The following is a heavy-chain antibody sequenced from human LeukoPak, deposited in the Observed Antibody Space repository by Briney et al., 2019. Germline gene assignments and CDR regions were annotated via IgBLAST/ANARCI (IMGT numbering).Heavy chain of an antibody. CDR2: ISDSGSGT. D-gene: IGHD3-22*01. Sequence: GGSLRLSCPASGFTFSSYAMSWVRQAPGKGLEWVSSISDSGSGTYYADSVKGRFTISRDNSKNTLYLQMNSLRAEDTAVYYCAKGLYYDSSGLPLLWGQGTLVTVSS. CDR1: GFTFSSYA. J-gene: IGHJ4*02. CDR3: AKGLYYDSSGLPLL. V-gene: IGHV3-23*01.